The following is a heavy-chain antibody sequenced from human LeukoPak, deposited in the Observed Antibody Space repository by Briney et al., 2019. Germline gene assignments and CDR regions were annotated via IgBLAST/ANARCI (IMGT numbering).Heavy chain of an antibody. Sequence: PSETLSLTCTVSGGSINSYYWSWIRQPPGRGLEWIGSIHYSGSTNYNPSLKSRVTISVDTSKNQFSLKLSSVTAADTAVYYCARVAALGYYYDSSGYEFDPWGQGTLVTVSS. CDR2: IHYSGST. V-gene: IGHV4-59*01. CDR3: ARVAALGYYYDSSGYEFDP. D-gene: IGHD3-22*01. J-gene: IGHJ5*02. CDR1: GGSINSYY.